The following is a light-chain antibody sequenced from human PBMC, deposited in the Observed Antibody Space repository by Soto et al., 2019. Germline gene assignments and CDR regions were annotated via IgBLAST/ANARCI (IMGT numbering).Light chain of an antibody. CDR1: QGISNH. CDR2: AAS. CDR3: QQLNDYPLT. J-gene: IGKJ4*01. Sequence: DIQLTQSPSFLSASVGDRVTITCRASQGISNHLAWYQQKPGKGPKLLIHAASTLKSGVPSRFSGSGAGTEFSLTISSLQPEDFATYYCQQLNDYPLTFGGGTKVEIK. V-gene: IGKV1-9*01.